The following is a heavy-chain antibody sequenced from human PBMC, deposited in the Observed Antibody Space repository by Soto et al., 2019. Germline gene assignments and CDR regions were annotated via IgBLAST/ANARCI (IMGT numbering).Heavy chain of an antibody. Sequence: EVQLVESGGGLVQPGGSLRLSCAASGFTFSSYSMNWVRQAPGKGLEWVAYISSSSSTIYYADSVKGRFTISRDNAKNSLYLQMNSLRAEDTAVYYCARDNGVATINNYYYYYYMDVWGQGTTVTVSS. CDR3: ARDNGVATINNYYYYYYMDV. CDR2: ISSSSSTI. V-gene: IGHV3-48*01. J-gene: IGHJ6*03. CDR1: GFTFSSYS. D-gene: IGHD5-12*01.